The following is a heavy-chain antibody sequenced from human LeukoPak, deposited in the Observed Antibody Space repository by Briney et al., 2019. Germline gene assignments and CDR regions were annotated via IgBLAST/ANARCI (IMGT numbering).Heavy chain of an antibody. CDR2: ISAYNGNT. CDR1: GYTFTSYG. V-gene: IGHV1-18*01. D-gene: IGHD2-15*01. J-gene: IGHJ4*02. CDR3: ARERDCSGGSCYSSFFY. Sequence: GASVKVSCKASGYTFTSYGISWVRQAPGQGLEWMGWISAYNGNTNYAQKLQGRVTMTTDTSTSTAYMELRSLRSDDTAVYYCARERDCSGGSCYSSFFYWGQGTLVTVSS.